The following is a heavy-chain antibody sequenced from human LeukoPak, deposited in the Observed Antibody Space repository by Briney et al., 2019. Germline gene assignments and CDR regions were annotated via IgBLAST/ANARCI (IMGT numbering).Heavy chain of an antibody. V-gene: IGHV1-2*02. CDR3: ARGYYDSSGYYPFDY. J-gene: IGHJ4*02. D-gene: IGHD3-22*01. CDR1: GYTFTGYY. Sequence: GASVKVSCKASGYTFTGYYMHWVRQAPGQGLEWMGWINPNSGGTNYAQKFQGRVTMTRDTSISTAYMELSRLRSDDTAVYYCARGYYDSSGYYPFDYWGQGTLVTVSS. CDR2: INPNSGGT.